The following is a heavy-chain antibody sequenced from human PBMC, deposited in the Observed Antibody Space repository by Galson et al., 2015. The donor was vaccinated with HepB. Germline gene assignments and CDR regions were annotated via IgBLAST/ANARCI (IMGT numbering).Heavy chain of an antibody. V-gene: IGHV4-4*07. CDR1: GASISSSY. Sequence: SETLSLTCTVPGASISSSYWSWIRQPAGKGLECIRRIYYPDSTNYNPTLKLRGAMSKDTFQNRFSLALSSVTAADTAIYYCARNNYFDAWSQGTLVTVSS. J-gene: IGHJ4*02. CDR3: ARNNYFDA. CDR2: IYYPDST.